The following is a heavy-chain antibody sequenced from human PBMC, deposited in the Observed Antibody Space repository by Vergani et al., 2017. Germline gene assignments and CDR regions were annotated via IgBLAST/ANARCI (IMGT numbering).Heavy chain of an antibody. J-gene: IGHJ6*02. CDR2: IYHSGST. CDR3: ANWRDGDHPFYYYYGMDV. D-gene: IGHD4-17*01. Sequence: QVQLQESGPGLVKPSGTLSLTCAVSGGSISSSNWWSWVRQPPGKGLEWIGEIYHSGSTYYADSVKGRFTISRDNSKNTLYLQMNSLRAEDTAVYYCANWRDGDHPFYYYYGMDVWGQGTTVTVSS. V-gene: IGHV4-4*02. CDR1: GGSISSSNW.